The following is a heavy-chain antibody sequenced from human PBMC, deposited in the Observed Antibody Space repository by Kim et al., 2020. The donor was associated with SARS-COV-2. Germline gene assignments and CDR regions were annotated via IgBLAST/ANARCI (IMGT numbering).Heavy chain of an antibody. CDR2: IYYSGST. CDR1: GGSISSSSYY. D-gene: IGHD6-19*01. CDR3: ARPIWAEGFTAGRGAFDI. V-gene: IGHV4-39*01. Sequence: SETLSLTCTVSGGSISSSSYYWGWIRQPPGKGLEWIGSIYYSGSTYYNPSLKSRVTISVDTSKNQFSLKLSSVTAADTAVYYCARPIWAEGFTAGRGAFDIWGQGTMVTVSS. J-gene: IGHJ3*02.